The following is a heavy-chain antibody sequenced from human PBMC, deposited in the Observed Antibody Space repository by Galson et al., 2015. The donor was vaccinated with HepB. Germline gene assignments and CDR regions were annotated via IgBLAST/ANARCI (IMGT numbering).Heavy chain of an antibody. D-gene: IGHD3-16*01. V-gene: IGHV1-69*13. J-gene: IGHJ4*02. CDR3: VRDVYYRFDY. CDR1: GGTFSNYA. CDR2: IIPIFRLA. Sequence: SVKVSCKASGGTFSNYAFGWVRQAPGQGLEWMGGIIPIFRLANYAQKFQGRVTIIADESTSTLYMELRSLRSDDTAIYYCVRDVYYRFDYWGQGTLVTVSS.